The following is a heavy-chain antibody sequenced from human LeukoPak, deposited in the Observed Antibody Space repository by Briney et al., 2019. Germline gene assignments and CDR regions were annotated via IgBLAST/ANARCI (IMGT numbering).Heavy chain of an antibody. Sequence: GGSLRLSCAVSGFTFSSYAMSWVRQAPGKGLEWVSAITSGGSTYYADSVKGRFTISRDNSKDTLYLQMNSLRADDTAVYYCAKDQQWLVSSFDYWGQGTLVTVSS. D-gene: IGHD6-19*01. J-gene: IGHJ4*02. CDR1: GFTFSSYA. CDR2: ITSGGST. V-gene: IGHV3-23*01. CDR3: AKDQQWLVSSFDY.